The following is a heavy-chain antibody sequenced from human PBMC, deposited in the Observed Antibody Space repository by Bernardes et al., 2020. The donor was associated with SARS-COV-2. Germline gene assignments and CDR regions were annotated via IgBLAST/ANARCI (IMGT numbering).Heavy chain of an antibody. D-gene: IGHD2-2*01. V-gene: IGHV4-4*07. CDR2: IYTTGIP. J-gene: IGHJ5*02. Sequence: SETLSPTCPVSGCSISSNSWTWIRQPAGKGLEWIGRIYTTGIPNYNPSLKTPLTVSIDTSNNQFSLNLPSVTAADTAVYYCARVVAVPTSMYTYLDPWGQGTLGNVSS. CDR1: GCSISSNS. CDR3: ARVVAVPTSMYTYLDP.